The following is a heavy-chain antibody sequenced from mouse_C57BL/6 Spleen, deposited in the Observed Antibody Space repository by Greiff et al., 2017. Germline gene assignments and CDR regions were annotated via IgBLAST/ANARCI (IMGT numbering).Heavy chain of an antibody. J-gene: IGHJ4*01. CDR1: GYTFTSYW. D-gene: IGHD2-4*01. V-gene: IGHV1-53*01. Sequence: VQLKQPGTELVKPGASVKLSCKASGYTFTSYWMHWVKQRPGQGLEWIGNINPSNGGTNYNEKFKSKATLTVDKSSSTAYMQLSSLTSEDSAVYYCARWGYDYDVEDYYAMDYWGQGTSVTVSS. CDR3: ARWGYDYDVEDYYAMDY. CDR2: INPSNGGT.